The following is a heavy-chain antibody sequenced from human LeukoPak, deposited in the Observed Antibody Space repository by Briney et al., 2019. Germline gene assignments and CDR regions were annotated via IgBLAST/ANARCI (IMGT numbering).Heavy chain of an antibody. V-gene: IGHV4-4*07. CDR1: GGSISSYY. J-gene: IGHJ6*02. D-gene: IGHD4-17*01. CDR3: ARVADGDYSPSYYYYGMDV. CDR2: IYTSGST. Sequence: SETLALTCTVSGGSISSYYWSWIRQPAGKGLEWIGRIYTSGSTNYNPSLKSRVTISVDTSKNQFSLKLSSVTAADTAVYYCARVADGDYSPSYYYYGMDVWGQGTTVTVSS.